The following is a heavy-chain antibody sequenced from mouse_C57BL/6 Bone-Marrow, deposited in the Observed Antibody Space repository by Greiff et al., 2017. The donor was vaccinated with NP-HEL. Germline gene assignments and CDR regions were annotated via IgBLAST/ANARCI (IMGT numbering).Heavy chain of an antibody. J-gene: IGHJ3*01. CDR2: ISNGGGST. CDR3: ARRYDGYSGFAY. Sequence: EVQLVESGGGLVQPGGSLKLSCAASGFTFSDYYMYWVRQTPEKRLEWVAYISNGGGSTYYPDTVKGRFTISRDNAKNTLYLQMSRLTSEDTAMYYCARRYDGYSGFAYWGQGTLVTVSA. CDR1: GFTFSDYY. D-gene: IGHD2-3*01. V-gene: IGHV5-12*01.